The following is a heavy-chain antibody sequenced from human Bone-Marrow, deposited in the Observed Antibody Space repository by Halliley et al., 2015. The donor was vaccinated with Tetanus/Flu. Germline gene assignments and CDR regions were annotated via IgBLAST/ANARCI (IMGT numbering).Heavy chain of an antibody. Sequence: SLRLSCAVSGFTFSDSYMGWIRQAPGKGLEWVSYITTSGSHKYYGDSVKGRFTISRDNARDSLHLQMNSLRVDDTAVYYCARLIGTSSYFAMDVWGQGTTVTVS. J-gene: IGHJ6*02. D-gene: IGHD2-2*01. CDR2: ITTSGSHK. V-gene: IGHV3-11*01. CDR3: ARLIGTSSYFAMDV. CDR1: GFTFSDSY.